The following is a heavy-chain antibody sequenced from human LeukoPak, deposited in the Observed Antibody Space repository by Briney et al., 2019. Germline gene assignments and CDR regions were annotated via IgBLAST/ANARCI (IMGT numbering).Heavy chain of an antibody. CDR3: AGTAVDF. V-gene: IGHV3-11*03. Sequence: GGSLRLFRVVSGFPFSVYYMNWIRQAPGKVLEWISYISNSSSYTGYADAAKGRFTISRDNAKSALNLQLNSLRLEDTAVYCAAGTAVDFWGQGTLVTVSS. D-gene: IGHD6-19*01. CDR1: GFPFSVYY. CDR2: ISNSSSYT. J-gene: IGHJ4*02.